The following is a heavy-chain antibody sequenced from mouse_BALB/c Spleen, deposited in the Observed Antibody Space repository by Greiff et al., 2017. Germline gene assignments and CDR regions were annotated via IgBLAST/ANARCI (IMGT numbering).Heavy chain of an antibody. CDR2: ISSGGSYT. J-gene: IGHJ2*01. V-gene: IGHV5-9-4*01. CDR3: ARGYYGSSFLDY. CDR1: GFTFSSYA. Sequence: EVQGVESGGGLVKPGGSLKLSCAASGFTFSSYAMSWVRQSPEKRLEWVAEISSGGSYTYYPDTVTGRFTISRDNAKNTLYLEMSSLRSEDTAMYYCARGYYGSSFLDYWGQGTTLTVSS. D-gene: IGHD1-1*01.